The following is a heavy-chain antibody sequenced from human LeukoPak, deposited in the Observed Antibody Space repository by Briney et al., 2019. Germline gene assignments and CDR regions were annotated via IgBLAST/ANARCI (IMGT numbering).Heavy chain of an antibody. D-gene: IGHD6-13*01. V-gene: IGHV4-39*07. J-gene: IGHJ4*02. Sequence: ASETLSLTCTVSGGSISSSSYYWGWIRQPPGKGLEWIGSIYYSGSTYYNPSLKSRVTISVDTSKNQFSLKLSSVTAADTAVYYCAREGMSSSPHKPFDYWGQGTLVTVSS. CDR1: GGSISSSSYY. CDR3: AREGMSSSPHKPFDY. CDR2: IYYSGST.